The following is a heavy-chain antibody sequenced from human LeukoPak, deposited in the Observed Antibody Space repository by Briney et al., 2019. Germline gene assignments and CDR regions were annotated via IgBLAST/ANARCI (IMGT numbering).Heavy chain of an antibody. CDR2: ISDDGRNK. D-gene: IGHD4-17*01. V-gene: IGHV3-30*18. CDR3: AKRPSDYGDYVTYFDY. CDR1: GFSFISYG. Sequence: GGSLRLSCAASGFSFISYGMHWVHQAPGTGLEWVGVISDDGRNKKYADSVKGRFTISRDNSKDTLYLQMNSLRDEDTAVYYCAKRPSDYGDYVTYFDYWGQGTLVTVSS. J-gene: IGHJ4*02.